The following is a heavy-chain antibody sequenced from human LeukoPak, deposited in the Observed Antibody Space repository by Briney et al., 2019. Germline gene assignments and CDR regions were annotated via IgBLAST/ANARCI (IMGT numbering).Heavy chain of an antibody. V-gene: IGHV1-2*06. D-gene: IGHD2-15*01. J-gene: IGHJ5*02. CDR3: ARGYCSGGGCYSVENWFDP. CDR1: GYTFTGYY. CDR2: INPNSGGT. Sequence: ASVKVSCKASGYTFTGYYIFWVRQAPGQGLKWMGRINPNSGGTQYAQEFQGRVTMTRDTSISTAYMELSRLRSDDAAVYYGARGYCSGGGCYSVENWFDPWGQGTLVTVSS.